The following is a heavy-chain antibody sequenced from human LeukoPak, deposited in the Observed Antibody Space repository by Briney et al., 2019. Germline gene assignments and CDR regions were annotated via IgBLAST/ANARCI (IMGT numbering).Heavy chain of an antibody. Sequence: SETLSLTCTVSGGSISSSSYFWGWIRQPPGKGLEWIGSIYYSGNTYYNASLKSQVSISIDTSKNQFSLKLTSVTAADTAVYYCARQTGSGLFILPGGQGTLVTVSS. J-gene: IGHJ4*02. V-gene: IGHV4-39*01. CDR3: ARQTGSGLFILP. CDR2: IYYSGNT. D-gene: IGHD3/OR15-3a*01. CDR1: GGSISSSSYF.